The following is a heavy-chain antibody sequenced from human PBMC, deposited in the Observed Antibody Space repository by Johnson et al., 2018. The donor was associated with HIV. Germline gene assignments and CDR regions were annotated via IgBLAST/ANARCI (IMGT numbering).Heavy chain of an antibody. D-gene: IGHD2-15*01. V-gene: IGHV3-66*01. CDR2: IYSGGST. CDR3: AAKTLLHAFDI. J-gene: IGHJ3*02. Sequence: VQLVESGGGLVKPGGSLRLSCAASGFTFSNAWMSWVRQAPGKGLEWVSVIYSGGSTYYADSVKGRFTISRDNSKNMMYLQMNSLRAEDTAVYYCAAKTLLHAFDIWGQGTMVTVYS. CDR1: GFTFSNAW.